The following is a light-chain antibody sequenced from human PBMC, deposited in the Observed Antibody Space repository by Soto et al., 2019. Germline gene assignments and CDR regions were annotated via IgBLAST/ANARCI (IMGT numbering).Light chain of an antibody. CDR1: QSVSTY. J-gene: IGKJ2*01. CDR3: QQRSNWQT. Sequence: IVLTQSPATLSLSPGERATLSCRASQSVSTYLAWYQQKPGHAPRLLSHDAFKRAAGIPARFSDNASGRDFTLTSSSLEPEEFAVYHCQQRSNWQTFGQGTKLGI. V-gene: IGKV3-11*02. CDR2: DAF.